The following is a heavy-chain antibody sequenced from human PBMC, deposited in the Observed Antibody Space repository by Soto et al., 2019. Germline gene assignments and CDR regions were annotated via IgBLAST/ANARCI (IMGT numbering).Heavy chain of an antibody. J-gene: IGHJ4*02. Sequence: QVQLVQSGAEVKKPGASVKVSCKASGYTLTGHFLNWVRQAPGQGLEWMGWIKPHSGDTSYAPKFKGRVTMTRDTPLSTAYVELSRLRSDDTAVYYCARDVYSVEFWGQGTLVTVSS. V-gene: IGHV1-2*02. CDR3: ARDVYSVEF. CDR1: GYTLTGHF. D-gene: IGHD2-8*01. CDR2: IKPHSGDT.